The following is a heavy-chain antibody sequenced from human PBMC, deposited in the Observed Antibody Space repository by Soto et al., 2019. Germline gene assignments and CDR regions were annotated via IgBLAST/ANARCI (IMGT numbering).Heavy chain of an antibody. J-gene: IGHJ4*02. V-gene: IGHV4-59*12. CDR2: IYYSGST. D-gene: IGHD3-22*01. Sequence: KPSETLSLTSTVSGGSISSYYWSWIRQHPGKGLEWIGYIYYSGSTYYNPSLKSRVTISVDTSKNQFSLKLSSVTAADTAVYYCARFGYSTNIGIGYWGQGTLVTVSS. CDR3: ARFGYSTNIGIGY. CDR1: GGSISSYY.